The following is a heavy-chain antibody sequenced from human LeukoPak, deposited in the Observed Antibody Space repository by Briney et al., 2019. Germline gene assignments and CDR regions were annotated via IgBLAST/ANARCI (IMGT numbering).Heavy chain of an antibody. D-gene: IGHD3-22*01. J-gene: IGHJ4*02. Sequence: ASVKVSCRASGYTFTSYGISWVRQAPGQGREWMGWIAGKNGNTNCAQKFQGRVTMTRDTSTSTAYMEMRRLTSDDTAVYFCARDPNWNYYDSDDGFDYWGQGTLVTVSS. CDR1: GYTFTSYG. CDR3: ARDPNWNYYDSDDGFDY. CDR2: IAGKNGNT. V-gene: IGHV1-18*01.